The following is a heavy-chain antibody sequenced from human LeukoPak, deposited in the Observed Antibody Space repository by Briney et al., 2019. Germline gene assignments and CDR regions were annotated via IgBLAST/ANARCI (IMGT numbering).Heavy chain of an antibody. Sequence: GGSLRLSCAVSGLTFNNYAMSWVRQAPGKGLEWVSAISKSGDHTYYAASAKGRFTIYRDNSKNTQYLQMNSLRAEDTAVYYCATSWGPDASAFRWGRDGMDVWGQGTTVIVS. CDR3: ATSWGPDASAFRWGRDGMDV. J-gene: IGHJ6*02. D-gene: IGHD3-16*01. CDR1: GLTFNNYA. CDR2: ISKSGDHT. V-gene: IGHV3-23*01.